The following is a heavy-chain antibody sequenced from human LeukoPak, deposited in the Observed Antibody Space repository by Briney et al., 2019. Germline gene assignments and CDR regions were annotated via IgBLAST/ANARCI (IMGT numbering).Heavy chain of an antibody. CDR1: GFTFSSYS. D-gene: IGHD2-2*01. CDR2: ISSSSSTI. V-gene: IGHV3-48*04. J-gene: IGHJ4*02. Sequence: AGGSLRLSCAASGFTFSSYSMNWVRQAPGKGLEWVSYISSSSSTIYYADSVKGRFTISRDNAKNSLYLQMNSLRAEDTAVYYCASGGAYQLRSGAGDYFDYWGQGTLVTVSS. CDR3: ASGGAYQLRSGAGDYFDY.